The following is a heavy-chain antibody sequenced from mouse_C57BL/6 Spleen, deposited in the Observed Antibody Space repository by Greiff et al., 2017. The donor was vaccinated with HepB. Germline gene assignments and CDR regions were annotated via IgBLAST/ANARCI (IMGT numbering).Heavy chain of an antibody. V-gene: IGHV1-76*01. J-gene: IGHJ2*01. Sequence: QVHVKQSGAELVRPGASVKLSCKASGYTFTDYYINWVKQRPGQGLEWIARIYPGSGNTYYNEKFKGKATLTTEKSSSTAYMQLSSLTSEDSAVYFCARSGGYYDYAAYWGQGTTLTVSS. CDR2: IYPGSGNT. CDR1: GYTFTDYY. D-gene: IGHD2-4*01. CDR3: ARSGGYYDYAAY.